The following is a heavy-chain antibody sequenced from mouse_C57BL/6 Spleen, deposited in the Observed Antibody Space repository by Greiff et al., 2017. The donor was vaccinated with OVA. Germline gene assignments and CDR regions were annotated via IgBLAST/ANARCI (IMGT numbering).Heavy chain of an antibody. CDR3: AIANVGAMDY. V-gene: IGHV1-74*01. J-gene: IGHJ4*01. CDR2: IHPADSDT. Sequence: VQLQQSGAELVKPGASVKVSCKASGYTFTSYWMHWVKQRPGQGLEWIGSIHPADSDTNYNQKFKGKATLTEDKSSSTAYMQLSSLTSEDSAVYYSAIANVGAMDYWGQGTSVTVSS. CDR1: GYTFTSYW.